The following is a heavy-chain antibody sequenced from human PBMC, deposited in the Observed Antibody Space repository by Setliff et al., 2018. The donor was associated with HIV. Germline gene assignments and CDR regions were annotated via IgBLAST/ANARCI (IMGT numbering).Heavy chain of an antibody. CDR1: GFTFSSYI. J-gene: IGHJ4*02. CDR3: ATDCAVVGGTGSLDS. V-gene: IGHV3-21*04. Sequence: PGASLRLSCAASGFTFSSYIMNWVRQAPGKRLEWVSSISSSSRSKYYADSLKDRFTISRDNAKNSLYLQMNSLRVEDTAVYYCATDCAVVGGTGSLDSWGQGTLVTV. D-gene: IGHD1-26*01. CDR2: ISSSSRSK.